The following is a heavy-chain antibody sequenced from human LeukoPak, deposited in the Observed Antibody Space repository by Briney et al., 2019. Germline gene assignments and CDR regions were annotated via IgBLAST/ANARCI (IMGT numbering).Heavy chain of an antibody. Sequence: ASVKVSCKASGYTFTNYAMNWVRQAPGQGLEWMGWINTNTGNPTYAQGFTGRFVFSLDTSVSTAYLQISSLKAEDTAVYYCARDSVPYSGYEYYFDYWGQGTLVTVSS. CDR1: GYTFTNYA. CDR2: INTNTGNP. V-gene: IGHV7-4-1*02. J-gene: IGHJ4*02. CDR3: ARDSVPYSGYEYYFDY. D-gene: IGHD5-12*01.